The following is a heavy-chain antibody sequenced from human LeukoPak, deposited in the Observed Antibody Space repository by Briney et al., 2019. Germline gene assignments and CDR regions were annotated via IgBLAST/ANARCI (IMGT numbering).Heavy chain of an antibody. CDR3: ARVGATYGDPLEYDY. D-gene: IGHD1-26*01. V-gene: IGHV1-18*04. CDR2: ISPYSDNI. CDR1: GYSFSDYG. J-gene: IGHJ4*02. Sequence: ASLKLSCTTSGYSFSDYGISWVRQAPGQGLEWMGWISPYSDNINYAQKFQGRVSMTTDTSTSTAYMELRSLTSADTGTYYCARVGATYGDPLEYDYWGQGTLVTVSS.